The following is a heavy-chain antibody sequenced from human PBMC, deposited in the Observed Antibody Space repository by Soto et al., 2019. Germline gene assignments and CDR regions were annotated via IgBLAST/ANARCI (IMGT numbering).Heavy chain of an antibody. CDR2: ISGSGGST. J-gene: IGHJ4*02. D-gene: IGHD6-13*01. CDR1: GFTFSSYA. Sequence: EVQLLESGGGLVQPGGSLRLSCAASGFTFSSYAMSWVRKAPGKGLEWVSAISGSGGSTYYADSVKGRFTISRDNSKNTLYLQMNRLRADDTSVYSCAKERGPPAAACIWGQGTLVTVSS. V-gene: IGHV3-23*01. CDR3: AKERGPPAAACI.